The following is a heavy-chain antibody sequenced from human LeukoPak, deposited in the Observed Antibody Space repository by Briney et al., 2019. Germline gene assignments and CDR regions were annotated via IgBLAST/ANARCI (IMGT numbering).Heavy chain of an antibody. CDR2: ISGSGGST. V-gene: IGHV3-23*01. D-gene: IGHD2-2*01. CDR1: GFTLGSYA. Sequence: GGSLRLSCAASGFTLGSYAMNWVRQTPGKGLEWVSAISGSGGSTFYADSVRGRFTISRDISKNTLYLQMNSLRAEDTAVYYCAVVVPAAFDYWGQGTLVTVSS. CDR3: AVVVPAAFDY. J-gene: IGHJ4*02.